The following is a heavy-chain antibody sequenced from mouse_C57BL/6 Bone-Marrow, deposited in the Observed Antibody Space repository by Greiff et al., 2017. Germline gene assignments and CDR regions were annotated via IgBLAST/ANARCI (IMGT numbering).Heavy chain of an antibody. V-gene: IGHV5-4*03. CDR2: ISDGGSYT. J-gene: IGHJ2*01. D-gene: IGHD6-1*01. CDR1: GFTFSSYA. CDR3: ARATSDFDY. Sequence: EVKLVEPGGGLVKPGASLKLSCAASGFTFSSYAMSWVRQTPEQRLEWVATISDGGSYTYYPDNVKGRVTISRDNSKNNLYLQLGHLKSEDTAMYYGARATSDFDYWGQGTTLTVSS.